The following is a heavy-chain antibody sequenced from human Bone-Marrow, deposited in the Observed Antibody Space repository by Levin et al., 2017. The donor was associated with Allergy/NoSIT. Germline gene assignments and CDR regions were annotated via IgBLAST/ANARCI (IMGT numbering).Heavy chain of an antibody. Sequence: GGSLRLSCKASGYTFTSYDINWVRQATGQGLEWMGWMNPNSGNTGYAQKFQGRVTMTRNTSISTAYMELSSLRSEDTAVYYCARSVPYCSSTSCYLTRLKNYYYYYGMDVWGQGTTVTVSS. CDR2: MNPNSGNT. V-gene: IGHV1-8*01. CDR1: GYTFTSYD. CDR3: ARSVPYCSSTSCYLTRLKNYYYYYGMDV. J-gene: IGHJ6*02. D-gene: IGHD2-2*01.